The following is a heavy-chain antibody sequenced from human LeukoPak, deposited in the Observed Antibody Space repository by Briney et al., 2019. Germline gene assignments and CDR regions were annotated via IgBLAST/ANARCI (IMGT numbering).Heavy chain of an antibody. Sequence: PGGSLRLSCAASGSTVSSNYMSWIRQPPGKGLEWIGEINHSGSTNYNPSLKSRVTISVDTSKNQFSLKLSSVTAADTAVYYCARVGPFITMVRVPYYFDYWGQGNLVTVSS. CDR2: INHSGST. CDR3: ARVGPFITMVRVPYYFDY. V-gene: IGHV4-34*01. CDR1: GSTVSSNY. D-gene: IGHD3-10*01. J-gene: IGHJ4*02.